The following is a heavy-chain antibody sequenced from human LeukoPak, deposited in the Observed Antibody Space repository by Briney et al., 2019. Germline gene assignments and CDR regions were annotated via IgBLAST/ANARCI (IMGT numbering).Heavy chain of an antibody. CDR3: AKDAKEINYDILTGYPRAELDY. D-gene: IGHD3-9*01. J-gene: IGHJ4*02. CDR1: GLTFSSYG. Sequence: PGGSLRLSCAASGLTFSSYGMHWVRQAPGKGLEWVAFIRYDGSNKYYADSVKGRFTISRDNSKNTLYLQMNSLRAEDTAVYYCAKDAKEINYDILTGYPRAELDYWGQGTLVTVSS. V-gene: IGHV3-30*02. CDR2: IRYDGSNK.